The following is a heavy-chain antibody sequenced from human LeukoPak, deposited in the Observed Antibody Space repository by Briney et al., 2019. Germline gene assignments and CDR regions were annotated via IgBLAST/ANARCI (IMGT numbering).Heavy chain of an antibody. V-gene: IGHV3-23*01. CDR3: AKVAYSSSSDYYYGMDV. CDR1: GFTFSSYA. J-gene: IGHJ6*02. CDR2: ISGSGGST. D-gene: IGHD6-6*01. Sequence: PGGSLRLSCAASGFTFSSYAMSWVRQAPGKGLEWVSAISGSGGSTYYADPVKGRFTISRDNSKNTLYLQMNSLRAEDTAVYYCAKVAYSSSSDYYYGMDVWGQGTTVTVSS.